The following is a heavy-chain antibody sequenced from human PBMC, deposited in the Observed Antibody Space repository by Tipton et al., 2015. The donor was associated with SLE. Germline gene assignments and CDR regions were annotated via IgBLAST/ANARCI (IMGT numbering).Heavy chain of an antibody. J-gene: IGHJ6*02. Sequence: QLVQSGAEVKKPGSSVKVSCKASGGTFSSYAISWVRQAPGQGLEWMGGIIPIFGTANYAQKFQGRVTITADESTSTAYMELSSRRSEASAVYYCARGSPIVVVPAAIGDPAYYGMDVWGQGTTVTVSS. D-gene: IGHD2-2*01. CDR1: GGTFSSYA. CDR3: ARGSPIVVVPAAIGDPAYYGMDV. V-gene: IGHV1-69*01. CDR2: IIPIFGTA.